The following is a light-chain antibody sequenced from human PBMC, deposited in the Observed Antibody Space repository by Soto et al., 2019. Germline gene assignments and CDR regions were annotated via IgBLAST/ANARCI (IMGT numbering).Light chain of an antibody. Sequence: EIVLTQSPATLSLSPGERATLSCRASQSVSSYLAWYQQKPGQAPRLLIYDASNRATGIPARFSGSGSGTESTLTISSLEPEDFAIYYCQQPSNWPPTFGHGTKVEIK. J-gene: IGKJ1*01. CDR2: DAS. CDR1: QSVSSY. V-gene: IGKV3-11*01. CDR3: QQPSNWPPT.